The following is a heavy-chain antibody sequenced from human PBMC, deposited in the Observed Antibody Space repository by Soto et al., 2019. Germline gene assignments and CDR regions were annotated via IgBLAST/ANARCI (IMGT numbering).Heavy chain of an antibody. Sequence: QVQLVESGGGVVQPGRSLRLSCAASGFTFSSYGMHWVRQAPGKGLEWVAVISYDGSNKYYADSVKGRFTISRGNSKNTLYLQMNSLRAEDTAVYYCAKEQWELPMLNAFDIWGQGTMVTVSS. D-gene: IGHD1-26*01. V-gene: IGHV3-30*18. J-gene: IGHJ3*02. CDR2: ISYDGSNK. CDR1: GFTFSSYG. CDR3: AKEQWELPMLNAFDI.